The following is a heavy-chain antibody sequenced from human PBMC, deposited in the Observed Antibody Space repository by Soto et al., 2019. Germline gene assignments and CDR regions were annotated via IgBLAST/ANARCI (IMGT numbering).Heavy chain of an antibody. Sequence: SETLSLTCAVSGGSISSGGYSWSWIRQPPGKGLEWIGYIYHSGSTYYNPSLKSRVTISVDRSKNTVYLQMNSLRAEDTAVYYCAKDPESEIQWFYYFESWGQGTLVTVSS. CDR2: IYHSGST. J-gene: IGHJ4*02. D-gene: IGHD3-10*01. CDR3: AKDPESEIQWFYYFES. V-gene: IGHV4-30-2*01. CDR1: GGSISSGGYS.